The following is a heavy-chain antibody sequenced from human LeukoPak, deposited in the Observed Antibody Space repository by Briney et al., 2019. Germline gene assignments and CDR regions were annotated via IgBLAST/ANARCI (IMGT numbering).Heavy chain of an antibody. Sequence: PSETLSLTCTVSGGSISSGGYYWSWIRQHPGKGLEWIGYIYHSGSTYYNPSLKSRVTISVDTSKNQFSLKLSSVTAADTAVYYCARGPGGYSSSWNSLLFDYWGQGTLITVSS. CDR3: ARGPGGYSSSWNSLLFDY. J-gene: IGHJ4*02. V-gene: IGHV4-31*03. D-gene: IGHD6-13*01. CDR2: IYHSGST. CDR1: GGSISSGGYY.